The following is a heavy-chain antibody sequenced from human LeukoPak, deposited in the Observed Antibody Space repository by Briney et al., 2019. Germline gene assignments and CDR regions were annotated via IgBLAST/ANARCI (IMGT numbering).Heavy chain of an antibody. CDR2: ISGSGGST. CDR1: GFTFSSYA. J-gene: IGHJ4*02. Sequence: GGSLRLSCAASGFTFSSYAMSWVRQAPGKGLEWVSAISGSGGSTYYADSVKGRFTISRDNSKNTLYLQMNSLRAEDTAVYYCTTEVLEGSGSYRFDYWGQGTLVTVSS. V-gene: IGHV3-23*01. CDR3: TTEVLEGSGSYRFDY. D-gene: IGHD3-10*01.